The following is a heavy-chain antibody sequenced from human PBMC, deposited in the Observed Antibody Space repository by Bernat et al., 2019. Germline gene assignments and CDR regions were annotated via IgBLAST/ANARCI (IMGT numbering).Heavy chain of an antibody. D-gene: IGHD2-15*01. J-gene: IGHJ6*02. Sequence: EVQLVESGGGLVQPGGSLRLSCAASGFTFSSYWMHWVRQAPGKGLVWVSRSNSDGSSPSYADYVKGRFTISRDNAKNTLYLQMNSLRAEDTAVYYCASGHCSGGSCYYYYYGMDVWGQGTTVTVSS. CDR2: SNSDGSSP. CDR1: GFTFSSYW. V-gene: IGHV3-74*01. CDR3: ASGHCSGGSCYYYYYGMDV.